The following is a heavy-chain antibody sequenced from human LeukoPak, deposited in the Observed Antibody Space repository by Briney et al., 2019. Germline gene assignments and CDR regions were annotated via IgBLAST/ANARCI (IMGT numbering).Heavy chain of an antibody. J-gene: IGHJ6*03. CDR3: ARDPYNGGYGDSYYYYMDV. D-gene: IGHD1-26*01. CDR1: GFTVSSNY. CDR2: ISSSSSYI. V-gene: IGHV3-21*01. Sequence: GGSLLLSCAASGFTVSSNYISSGRQAPGKGVEWVSSISSSSSYIYYAHSVKGRFTIYRDNAKNSLYLQMNSLRAEDTAIYYCARDPYNGGYGDSYYYYMDVWGKGTTVTISS.